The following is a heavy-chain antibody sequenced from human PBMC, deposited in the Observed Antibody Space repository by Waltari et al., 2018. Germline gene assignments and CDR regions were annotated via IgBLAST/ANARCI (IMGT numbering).Heavy chain of an antibody. CDR1: GGTFSSYA. J-gene: IGHJ4*02. D-gene: IGHD3-22*01. CDR2: IIPIFGTA. V-gene: IGHV1-69*05. Sequence: QVQLVQSGAEVKKPGSSVKVSCKASGGTFSSYAISWVRPAPGQGLEWMGGIIPIFGTANYAQKFQGRVTITTDESTSTAYMELSSLRSEDTAVYYCANLASYYYDSSGPFDYWGQGTLVTVSS. CDR3: ANLASYYYDSSGPFDY.